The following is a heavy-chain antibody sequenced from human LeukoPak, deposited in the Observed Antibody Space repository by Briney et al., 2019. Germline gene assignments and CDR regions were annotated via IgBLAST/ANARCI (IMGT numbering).Heavy chain of an antibody. V-gene: IGHV4-34*01. D-gene: IGHD6-6*01. J-gene: IGHJ6*03. CDR1: GGSLTNYY. Sequence: SETLSLTCSVSGGSLTNYYWGWIRQPPGKGLEWIGEINHSGSTNYNPSLKSRVTISVDTSKNQFSLKLSSVTAADTAVYYCARVHLYLRQLVTRFYYYYYMDVWGKGTTVTVSS. CDR3: ARVHLYLRQLVTRFYYYYYMDV. CDR2: INHSGST.